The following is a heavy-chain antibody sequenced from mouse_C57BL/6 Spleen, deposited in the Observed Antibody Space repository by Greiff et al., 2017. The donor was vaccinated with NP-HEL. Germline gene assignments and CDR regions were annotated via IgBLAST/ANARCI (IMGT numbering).Heavy chain of an antibody. V-gene: IGHV1-81*01. CDR3: ARSTVDSSGYSY. J-gene: IGHJ3*01. CDR1: GYTFTSYG. Sequence: VKLMESGAELARPGASVKLSCKASGYTFTSYGISWVKQRTGQGLEWIGEIYPRSGNTYYNEKFKGKATLTADKSSSTAYMELRSLTSEDSAVYFCARSTVDSSGYSYWGQGTLVTVSA. CDR2: IYPRSGNT. D-gene: IGHD3-2*02.